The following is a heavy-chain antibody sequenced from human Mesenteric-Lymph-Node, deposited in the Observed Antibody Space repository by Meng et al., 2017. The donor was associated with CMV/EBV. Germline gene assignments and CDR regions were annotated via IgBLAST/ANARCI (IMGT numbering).Heavy chain of an antibody. D-gene: IGHD2-8*02. Sequence: SETLSLTWAVYGGSFSGYYWSWIRQPPGKGLEWIGEINHSGSTNYNPSLKSRVTISVDTSKNQFSLKLSSVTAADTAVYYCARVWWRSLAPWGQGTLVTVSS. CDR3: ARVWWRSLAP. CDR1: GGSFSGYY. V-gene: IGHV4-34*01. J-gene: IGHJ5*02. CDR2: INHSGST.